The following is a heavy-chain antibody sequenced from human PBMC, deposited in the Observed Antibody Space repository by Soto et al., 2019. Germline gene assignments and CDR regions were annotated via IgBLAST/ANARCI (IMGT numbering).Heavy chain of an antibody. Sequence: QVQLVESGGGVVQPGRSLRLSCAASGFTFSSYGMHWVRQAPGKGLEWVAVISYDGSNKYYADSVKGRFTISRDNSKNTLYQQMNSLRAEDTAVYYCATPRSHYYFYYWGQGTLVTVSS. J-gene: IGHJ4*02. V-gene: IGHV3-30*03. CDR1: GFTFSSYG. CDR3: ATPRSHYYFYY. CDR2: ISYDGSNK.